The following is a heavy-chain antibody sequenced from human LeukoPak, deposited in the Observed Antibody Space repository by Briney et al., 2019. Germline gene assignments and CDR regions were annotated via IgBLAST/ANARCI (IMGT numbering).Heavy chain of an antibody. Sequence: PSETLTLTCTVSGGSISSSSYYWGWIRQPPGKGLEWIGSIYYSGSTYYNPSLKSRVTISVDTSKNQFSLKLSSVTAADTAVYYCARQHSSGWPNCDYWGQGTLVTVSS. D-gene: IGHD6-19*01. CDR2: IYYSGST. V-gene: IGHV4-39*01. CDR1: GGSISSSSYY. J-gene: IGHJ4*02. CDR3: ARQHSSGWPNCDY.